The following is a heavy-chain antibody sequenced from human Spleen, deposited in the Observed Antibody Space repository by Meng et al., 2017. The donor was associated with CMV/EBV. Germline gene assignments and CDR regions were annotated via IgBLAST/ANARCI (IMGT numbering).Heavy chain of an antibody. Sequence: SQTLSLTCANSGDCVSGTSAACNWIRQSPSRGLEWLGRAYYRYKWYNDYAVSVKSRITINPDTFKNQFYLHLNSVTTEDTAVYYCARDIIKIVVAERAYFDYWGQGTLVTVSS. J-gene: IGHJ4*02. CDR3: ARDIIKIVVAERAYFDY. D-gene: IGHD3-22*01. CDR1: GDCVSGTSAA. V-gene: IGHV6-1*01. CDR2: AYYRYKWYN.